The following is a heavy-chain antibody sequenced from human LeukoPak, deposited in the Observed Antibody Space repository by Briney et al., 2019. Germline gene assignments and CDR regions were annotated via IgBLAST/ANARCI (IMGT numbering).Heavy chain of an antibody. J-gene: IGHJ4*02. D-gene: IGHD1-26*01. V-gene: IGHV3-30-3*02. CDR3: AKLKVGAMGY. Sequence: GRSLRLSCAASGFTFSSYAMHWVRQAPGKGLEWVAVISYDGSNKYYADSVKGRFTISRDNSKNTLYLQMNSLRAEDTAVYYCAKLKVGAMGYWGQGTLVTVSS. CDR2: ISYDGSNK. CDR1: GFTFSSYA.